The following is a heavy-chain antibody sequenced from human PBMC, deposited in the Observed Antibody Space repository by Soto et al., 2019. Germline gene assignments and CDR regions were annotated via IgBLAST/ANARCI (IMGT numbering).Heavy chain of an antibody. D-gene: IGHD3-22*01. CDR3: ARALYYYDSSGYYIGPGVDY. Sequence: SQTLSLTCTVSGGSISSRGYYWSWIRQHPGKGLEWIGYIYYSGSTYYNPSLKSRVTISVDTSKNQFSLKLSSVTAADTAVYYCARALYYYDSSGYYIGPGVDYWGQGTLVTVSS. V-gene: IGHV4-31*03. CDR2: IYYSGST. CDR1: GGSISSRGYY. J-gene: IGHJ4*02.